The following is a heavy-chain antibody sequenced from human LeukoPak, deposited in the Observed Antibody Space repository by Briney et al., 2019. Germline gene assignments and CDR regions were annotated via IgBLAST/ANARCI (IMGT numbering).Heavy chain of an antibody. CDR3: ARESVGAFDY. V-gene: IGHV1-46*01. CDR2: INPIGGIT. J-gene: IGHJ4*02. CDR1: GYTFASSY. D-gene: IGHD1-26*01. Sequence: ASGKFACKTSGYTFASSYMHWVRQAPGQGLGWMGIINPIGGITSYAHKFQGRVTMTRDTSTSTVYRELRGLRSEDTAVYCCARESVGAFDYWGQGTLVTVSS.